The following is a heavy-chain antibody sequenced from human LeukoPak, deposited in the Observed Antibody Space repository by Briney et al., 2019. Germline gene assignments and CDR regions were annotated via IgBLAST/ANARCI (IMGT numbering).Heavy chain of an antibody. J-gene: IGHJ4*02. CDR1: GFTFRTYA. D-gene: IGHD3-22*01. Sequence: GGSLRLSCAASGFTFRTYAMNWVRQAPGKGLEWVAVISDDGSNKYCAESVKGQFTISRDNSKNTLYLQMNSLRAEDTAVYYCAKRGDSSGYFHYFDYWGQGTLVTVSS. CDR2: ISDDGSNK. V-gene: IGHV3-30*18. CDR3: AKRGDSSGYFHYFDY.